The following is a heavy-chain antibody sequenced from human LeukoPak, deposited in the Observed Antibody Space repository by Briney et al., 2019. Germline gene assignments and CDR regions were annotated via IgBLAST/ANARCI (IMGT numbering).Heavy chain of an antibody. V-gene: IGHV3-66*01. D-gene: IGHD3-22*01. CDR2: IYTGGST. CDR3: ARNLYYYDSSGYYYY. CDR1: GFTFSSYA. J-gene: IGHJ4*02. Sequence: GGSLRLSCAASGFTFSSYAMSWVRQAPGKGLEWVSAIYTGGSTYYAGSVKGRFTISRDNSKNTLYLQMNSLRAEDTAVYYCARNLYYYDSSGYYYYWGQGTLVTVSS.